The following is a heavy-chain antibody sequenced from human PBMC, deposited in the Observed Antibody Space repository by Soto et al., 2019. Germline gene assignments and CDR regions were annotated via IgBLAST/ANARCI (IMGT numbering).Heavy chain of an antibody. Sequence: SETLSLTCTVSGGSISSGGYYWSWIRQHPGKGLEWIGYIYYSGSTYYNPSLKSRVTISVDTSKNQFSLKLSSVTAADTAVYYCARDGRVRGFLDYWGQGTLVTVSS. D-gene: IGHD2-15*01. CDR2: IYYSGST. V-gene: IGHV4-31*03. CDR1: GGSISSGGYY. CDR3: ARDGRVRGFLDY. J-gene: IGHJ4*02.